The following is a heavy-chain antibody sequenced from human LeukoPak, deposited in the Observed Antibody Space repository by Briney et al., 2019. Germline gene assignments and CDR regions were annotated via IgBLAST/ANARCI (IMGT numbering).Heavy chain of an antibody. D-gene: IGHD1/OR15-1a*01. CDR2: IYTSGST. CDR3: ARGATGTAPNESIYYYMDV. Sequence: PSETLSLTCTVSGGSISSYYWSWIRQPAGKGLEWIGRIYTSGSTNYNPSLKSRVTMSVDTSKNQFSLKLSSVTAADTAVYYCARGATGTAPNESIYYYMDVWGKGTTVTVSS. V-gene: IGHV4-4*07. J-gene: IGHJ6*03. CDR1: GGSISSYY.